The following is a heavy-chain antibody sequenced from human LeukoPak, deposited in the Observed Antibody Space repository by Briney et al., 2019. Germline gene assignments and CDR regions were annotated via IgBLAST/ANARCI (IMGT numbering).Heavy chain of an antibody. V-gene: IGHV1-46*01. Sequence: GAPVKVSCKASGYTFTSYYMHWVRQAPGQGLEWMGIINPSGGSTSYAQKFQGRVTMTRDTSTSTVYMELSSLRSEDTAVYYCARDQGSYGSGSYYNVGYYGMDVWGQGTTVTVSS. CDR2: INPSGGST. D-gene: IGHD3-10*01. CDR3: ARDQGSYGSGSYYNVGYYGMDV. J-gene: IGHJ6*02. CDR1: GYTFTSYY.